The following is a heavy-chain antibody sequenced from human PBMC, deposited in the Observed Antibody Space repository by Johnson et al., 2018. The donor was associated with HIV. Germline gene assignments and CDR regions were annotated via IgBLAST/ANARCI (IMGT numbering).Heavy chain of an antibody. J-gene: IGHJ3*02. Sequence: QVQLVESGGGVVRPGRSLRLSCSASGFTFSTYAIHWVRQAPGKGLEWVAFIRYDGSSKSYADSVKGRFTVSRDNSKNTLYLQMKSLRPEDTAVYYCAKESKWESRTPHAFDIWGQGTMVTVSS. CDR3: AKESKWESRTPHAFDI. CDR2: IRYDGSSK. V-gene: IGHV3-30*02. D-gene: IGHD1-26*01. CDR1: GFTFSTYA.